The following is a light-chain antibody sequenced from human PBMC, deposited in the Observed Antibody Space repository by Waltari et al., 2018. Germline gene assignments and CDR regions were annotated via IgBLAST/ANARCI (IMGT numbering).Light chain of an antibody. CDR3: QQYGSPWT. CDR2: GAS. V-gene: IGKV3-20*01. Sequence: EIVLTQSPGTLSLSPGERATLSCRASQSVSSSYLAWYQQKPVQAPRLLIYGASSRATGIPDRCSGSGSGTDFTLTISRLEPEDFAVYYCQQYGSPWTFGQGTKVEIK. J-gene: IGKJ1*01. CDR1: QSVSSSY.